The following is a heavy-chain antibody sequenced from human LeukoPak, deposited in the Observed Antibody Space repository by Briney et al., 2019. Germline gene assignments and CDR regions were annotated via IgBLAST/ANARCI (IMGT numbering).Heavy chain of an antibody. CDR3: ARDRSRALVDY. CDR2: ISSSSSYI. V-gene: IGHV3-21*01. Sequence: GGSLRLSCAASGFTFSSYSMNWVRQAPGKGLEWVSSISSSSSYIYYADSVKGRFTISRGNAKNSLYLQMNSLRAEDTAVYYYARDRSRALVDYWGQGTLVTVSS. CDR1: GFTFSSYS. J-gene: IGHJ4*02.